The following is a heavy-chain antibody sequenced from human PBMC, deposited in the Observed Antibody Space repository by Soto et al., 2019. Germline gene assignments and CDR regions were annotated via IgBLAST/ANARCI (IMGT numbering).Heavy chain of an antibody. CDR3: ARATNYLLYYDFWSGYMGMDY. V-gene: IGHV1-69*13. D-gene: IGHD3-3*01. CDR1: GGTFSSYA. Sequence: SVKVSCKASGGTFSSYAISWVRQAPGQGLEWMGGIIPIFGTANYAQKFQGRVTITADESTSTAYMELSSLRSEDTAVYYCARATNYLLYYDFWSGYMGMDYWGQGTLVTVSS. J-gene: IGHJ4*02. CDR2: IIPIFGTA.